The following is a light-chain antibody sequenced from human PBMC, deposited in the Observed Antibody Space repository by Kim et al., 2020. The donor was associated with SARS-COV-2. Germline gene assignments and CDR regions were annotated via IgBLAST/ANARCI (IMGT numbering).Light chain of an antibody. CDR1: RNIAAW. CDR2: KAS. CDR3: QQYKSYPWT. J-gene: IGKJ1*01. Sequence: ASIGDRVTTTCRASRNIAAWVAWYQQKPGEAPRLLIYKASNLKSGVPSRFSGSGSGTEFTLTTDSLQADDLATYYCQQYKSYPWTFGQGTKVDIK. V-gene: IGKV1-5*03.